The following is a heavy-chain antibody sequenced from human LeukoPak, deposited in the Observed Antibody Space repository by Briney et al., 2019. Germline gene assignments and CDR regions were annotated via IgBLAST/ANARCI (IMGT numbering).Heavy chain of an antibody. CDR1: GYTFTGYY. CDR2: IKPHSGGT. V-gene: IGHV1-2*02. Sequence: ASVKVSCKASGYTFTGYYMHWVRQAPGQGLEWMGWIKPHSGGTNYAQKFQGRVTMTRDTSISTAYMELSRLRSDDTAVYYCARETDTAMAKHYFDYWGQGTLVTVSS. J-gene: IGHJ4*02. D-gene: IGHD5-18*01. CDR3: ARETDTAMAKHYFDY.